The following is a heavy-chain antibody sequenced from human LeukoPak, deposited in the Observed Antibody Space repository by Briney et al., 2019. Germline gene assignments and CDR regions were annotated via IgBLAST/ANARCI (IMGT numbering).Heavy chain of an antibody. D-gene: IGHD1-26*01. V-gene: IGHV3-23*01. Sequence: PGGSLRLSCAASGFTFSSYAMSWVRQAPGKGLEWVSAISGSGGSTYYADSVKGQFTISRDNAKNSLYLQMNSLRAEDTAVYYCARVRIVGGREYYMDVWGKGTTVTVSS. CDR2: ISGSGGST. CDR1: GFTFSSYA. CDR3: ARVRIVGGREYYMDV. J-gene: IGHJ6*03.